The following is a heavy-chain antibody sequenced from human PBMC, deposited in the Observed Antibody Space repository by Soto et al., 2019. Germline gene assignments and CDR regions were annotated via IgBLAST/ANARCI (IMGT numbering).Heavy chain of an antibody. D-gene: IGHD3-22*01. CDR2: IYSSSGGT. Sequence: SETLSLTCTVSGGSISCYYWRWIRQPPGKRLEWIGYIYSSSGGTDYNPSLNSRATISIDMSKNQVSLRLRSVTAADTAMYYCARDYYDSSESMDVWGQGTAVTVS. CDR1: GGSISCYY. J-gene: IGHJ6*02. CDR3: ARDYYDSSESMDV. V-gene: IGHV4-59*01.